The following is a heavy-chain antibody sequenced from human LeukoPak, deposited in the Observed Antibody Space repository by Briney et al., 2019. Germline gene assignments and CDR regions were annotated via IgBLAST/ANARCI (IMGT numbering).Heavy chain of an antibody. CDR3: AKEVGPLDY. Sequence: SGGSLRLSCAASGFTFADYAMSWVRQSPGKGLEWVSIISGNGDSTYYADSVKGRFTISRDNSKSTLYLQMNSLRAEDTAVYFCAKEVGPLDYWGQGTLVTVSS. CDR1: GFTFADYA. D-gene: IGHD1-26*01. J-gene: IGHJ4*02. V-gene: IGHV3-23*01. CDR2: ISGNGDST.